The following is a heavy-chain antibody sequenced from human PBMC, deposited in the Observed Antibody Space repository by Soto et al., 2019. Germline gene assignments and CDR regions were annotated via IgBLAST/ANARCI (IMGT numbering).Heavy chain of an antibody. D-gene: IGHD2-2*01. Sequence: LRLSFAASGFTFSSYGMHWVRQAPGKGLEWVAVISYDGSNKYYADSVKGRFTISRDNSKNTLYLQMNSLRAEDTAVYYCAKGSRGAKYQLKYYFDYWGQGTLVTVSS. CDR1: GFTFSSYG. J-gene: IGHJ4*02. V-gene: IGHV3-30*18. CDR2: ISYDGSNK. CDR3: AKGSRGAKYQLKYYFDY.